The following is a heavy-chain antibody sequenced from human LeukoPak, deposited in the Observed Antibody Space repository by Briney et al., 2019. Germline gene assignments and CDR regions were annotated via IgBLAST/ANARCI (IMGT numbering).Heavy chain of an antibody. CDR2: INPNSGGT. J-gene: IGHJ4*02. CDR1: GYTFTGYY. Sequence: ASVKVSCKASGYTFTGYYMHWVRQAPGQGLEWMGWINPNSGGTNYAQKLQGWVTMTRDTSISTAYMELSRLRSDDTAVYYCARRLYYYGSGIDYWGQGTLVTVSS. D-gene: IGHD3-10*01. V-gene: IGHV1-2*04. CDR3: ARRLYYYGSGIDY.